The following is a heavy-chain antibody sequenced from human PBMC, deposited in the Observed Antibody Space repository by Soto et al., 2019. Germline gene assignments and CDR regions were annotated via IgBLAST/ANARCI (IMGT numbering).Heavy chain of an antibody. CDR3: ARLRRMTAITVSYYFDY. D-gene: IGHD4-4*01. CDR1: GDSISSFY. V-gene: IGHV4-59*01. Sequence: SETLSLTCTVSGDSISSFYWSWVRQPPWKGLEWIGYIYYSGSTSYNPSLESRVTISVDTSENQFSLKLSSVTAADTAVYYCARLRRMTAITVSYYFDYWGQGTLVTVSS. CDR2: IYYSGST. J-gene: IGHJ4*02.